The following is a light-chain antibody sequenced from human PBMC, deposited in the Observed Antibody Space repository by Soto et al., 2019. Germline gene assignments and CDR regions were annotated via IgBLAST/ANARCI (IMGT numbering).Light chain of an antibody. J-gene: IGKJ1*01. CDR3: QQYNNWPPT. CDR2: DAS. CDR1: QSVSYY. V-gene: IGKV3-20*01. Sequence: EIVLTQSPGTLSLSQGERATLSCRASQSVSYYLAWYQQKPGQAPRLLIYDASSRATGVPDRFSGSGSGTDFTLTISRLEPEDFAVYYCQQYNNWPPTFGQGTKVDI.